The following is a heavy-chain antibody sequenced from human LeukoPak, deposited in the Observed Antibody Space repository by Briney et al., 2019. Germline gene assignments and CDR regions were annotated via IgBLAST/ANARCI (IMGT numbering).Heavy chain of an antibody. Sequence: PGGSLRLSCAASGFTFSSYEMNWVRQAPGKGLEWVSYISSSGSTIYYADSVKGRFTISRDNAKNSLYLQMDSLRAEDTAVYYCAELGITMIGSVWGKGTTVTISS. CDR2: ISSSGSTI. CDR3: AELGITMIGSV. CDR1: GFTFSSYE. J-gene: IGHJ6*04. D-gene: IGHD3-10*02. V-gene: IGHV3-48*03.